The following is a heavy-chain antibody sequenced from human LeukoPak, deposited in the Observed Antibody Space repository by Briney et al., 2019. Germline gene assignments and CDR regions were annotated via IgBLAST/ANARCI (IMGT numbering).Heavy chain of an antibody. D-gene: IGHD4-23*01. J-gene: IGHJ5*02. CDR1: GFTFSSYS. Sequence: GGSLRLSCAASGFTFSSYSMNWVRQAPGKGLEWVSSISSSSSYIYYADSVKGRFTISRDNAKNSLYLQMNSLGAEDTAVYYCARGDYGGNSYWFDPWGQGTLVTVSS. CDR2: ISSSSSYI. CDR3: ARGDYGGNSYWFDP. V-gene: IGHV3-21*01.